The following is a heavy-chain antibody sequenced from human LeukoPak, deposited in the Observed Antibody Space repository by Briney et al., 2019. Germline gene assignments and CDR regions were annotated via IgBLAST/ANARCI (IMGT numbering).Heavy chain of an antibody. D-gene: IGHD1-26*01. CDR3: ASGRTEDKSDY. CDR2: IYYSGST. V-gene: IGHV4-59*01. CDR1: GGSISSYY. J-gene: IGHJ4*02. Sequence: PSETLSLTCTVSGGSISSYYWSWIRQPPGKGLEWIGYIYYSGSTNYNPSLKSRVTLSVDTSKNQFSLKLSSVTAADTAVYYCASGRTEDKSDYWGQGTLVTVSS.